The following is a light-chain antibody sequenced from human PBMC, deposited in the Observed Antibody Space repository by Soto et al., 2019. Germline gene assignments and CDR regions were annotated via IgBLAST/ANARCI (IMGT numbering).Light chain of an antibody. J-gene: IGLJ1*01. CDR3: SSYTSSSTYV. CDR2: DVS. Sequence: QAVVTQPASVSGSPGQSITISCTGTSSDVGGSNYVSWYQQHPGKAPKLIIFDVSHQPSGFSNRFSGSKSGNTASLTISGLQAEDEAAYYCSSYTSSSTYVFGTGTKVTVL. CDR1: SSDVGGSNY. V-gene: IGLV2-14*03.